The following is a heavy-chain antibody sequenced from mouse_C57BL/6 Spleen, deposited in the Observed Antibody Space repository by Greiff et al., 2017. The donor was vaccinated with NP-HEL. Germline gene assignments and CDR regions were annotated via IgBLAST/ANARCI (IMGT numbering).Heavy chain of an antibody. Sequence: VQLQQSGPELVKPGASVKISCKASGYTFTDYYMNWVKQSHGKSLEWIGDINPNNGGTSYNQKFKGKATLTVDKSSSTAYMELRSLTSEDSAVYYCARREGLLPFAYWGQGTLVTVSA. CDR3: ARREGLLPFAY. CDR1: GYTFTDYY. D-gene: IGHD1-1*01. J-gene: IGHJ3*01. CDR2: INPNNGGT. V-gene: IGHV1-26*01.